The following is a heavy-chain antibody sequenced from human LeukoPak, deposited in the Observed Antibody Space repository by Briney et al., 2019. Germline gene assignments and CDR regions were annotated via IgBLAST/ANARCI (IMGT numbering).Heavy chain of an antibody. D-gene: IGHD2-15*01. J-gene: IGHJ4*02. CDR1: GFTFGSSA. CDR3: AKQLGYCSDGSCYFPY. CDR2: ISNNGGYT. V-gene: IGHV3-23*01. Sequence: AGGSLRLSCAASGFTFGSSAMSWVRQAPGKGLEWVSAISNNGGYTYYADSVQGRFTISRDNSKSTLCLQMNSLRAEDTAVYYCAKQLGYCSDGSCYFPYWGQGTLVTVSS.